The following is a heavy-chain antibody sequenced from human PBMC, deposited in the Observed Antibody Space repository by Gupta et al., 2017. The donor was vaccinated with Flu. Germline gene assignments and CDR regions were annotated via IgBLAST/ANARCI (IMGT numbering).Heavy chain of an antibody. Sequence: QVQLQESGPGLVKPSETLSLTCTVSGASINSYYWSWLRQSPGRGLEWIAYIQYTGSTNYNPSLESRVTISADTSKNQVSLKVASVTAADTAVYYCARGGTYGFEYWDQGTLVTVSS. CDR1: GASINSYY. CDR3: ARGGTYGFEY. D-gene: IGHD3-16*01. CDR2: IQYTGST. V-gene: IGHV4-59*01. J-gene: IGHJ4*02.